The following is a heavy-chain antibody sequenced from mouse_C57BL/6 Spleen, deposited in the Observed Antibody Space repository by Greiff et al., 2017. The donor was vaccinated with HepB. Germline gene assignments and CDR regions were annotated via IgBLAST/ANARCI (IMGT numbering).Heavy chain of an antibody. CDR2: IYWDDDK. J-gene: IGHJ2*01. Sequence: QVTLKESGPGILQSSQTLSLTCSSSGFSLSTSGMGVSWIRQPSGKGLEWLAHIYWDDDKRYNPFLKSPPTISKDTSRKQVFLKITSVDTADTATYYCARVITTVVAYYFDYWGQGTTLTVSS. CDR3: ARVITTVVAYYFDY. D-gene: IGHD1-1*01. CDR1: GFSLSTSGMG. V-gene: IGHV8-12*01.